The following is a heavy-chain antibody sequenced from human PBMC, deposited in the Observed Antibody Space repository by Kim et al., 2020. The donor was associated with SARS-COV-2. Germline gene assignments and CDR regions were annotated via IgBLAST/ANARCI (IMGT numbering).Heavy chain of an antibody. CDR2: IYSGGST. V-gene: IGHV3-53*01. D-gene: IGHD3-22*01. CDR3: ARRGADDSSGLYFDY. CDR1: GFTVSSNY. J-gene: IGHJ4*02. Sequence: GGSLRLSCAASGFTVSSNYMSWVRQAPGKGLEWVSVIYSGGSTYYADSVKGRFTISRDNSKNTLYLQMNSLRAEDTAVYYCARRGADDSSGLYFDYWGQGTLVTVSS.